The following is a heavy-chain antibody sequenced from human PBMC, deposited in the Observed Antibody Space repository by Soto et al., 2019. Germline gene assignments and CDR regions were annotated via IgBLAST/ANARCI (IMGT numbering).Heavy chain of an antibody. CDR2: IYYSGST. CDR1: GGSISSYY. D-gene: IGHD3-22*01. V-gene: IGHV4-59*01. J-gene: IGHJ5*02. Sequence: QVQLQESGPGLVKPSETLSLTCTVSGGSISSYYWSWIRQPPGKGMEWIGYIYYSGSTNYNPSLKSRVNISVDTSKNQFSLKLSSVTAADTAVYYCARALPHYYYDFNWFDPWGQGTLVTVSS. CDR3: ARALPHYYYDFNWFDP.